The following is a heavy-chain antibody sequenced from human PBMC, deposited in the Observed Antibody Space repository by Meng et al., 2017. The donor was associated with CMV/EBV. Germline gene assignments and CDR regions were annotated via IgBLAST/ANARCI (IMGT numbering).Heavy chain of an antibody. Sequence: SLEISCAASGFRFDDYGMHWVRLPPGKGLEWVSGISWDSSNIDYADSVKGRFTISRDNAKNSLYLQMNSLRLEDTASYFCVRAMGLGFYYYGMDVWGQGTTVTVSS. CDR2: ISWDSSNI. J-gene: IGHJ6*02. V-gene: IGHV3-9*01. D-gene: IGHD3-16*01. CDR1: GFRFDDYG. CDR3: VRAMGLGFYYYGMDV.